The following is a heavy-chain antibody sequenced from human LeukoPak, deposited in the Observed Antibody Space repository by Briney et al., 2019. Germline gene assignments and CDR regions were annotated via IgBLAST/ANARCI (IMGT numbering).Heavy chain of an antibody. CDR1: GFTFSSYA. V-gene: IGHV4-39*07. J-gene: IGHJ4*02. CDR3: ARDGSNGAAAGGFDY. CDR2: FYYSGST. D-gene: IGHD6-13*01. Sequence: GSLRLSCAASGFTFSSYAMSWVRQPPGKGLEWIGTFYYSGSTYYNPSLKSRVTISVDTSKNQFSLKVTSVTAADTAVYYCARDGSNGAAAGGFDYWGQGTLVTVSS.